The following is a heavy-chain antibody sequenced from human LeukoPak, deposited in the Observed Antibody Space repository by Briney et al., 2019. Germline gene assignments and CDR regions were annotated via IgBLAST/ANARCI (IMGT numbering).Heavy chain of an antibody. D-gene: IGHD6-19*01. CDR2: ISSSGSTI. V-gene: IGHV3-48*03. J-gene: IGHJ3*02. CDR3: ARGASVVAGNDNAFDI. Sequence: PGGSLRLSCAASGFTFSSYEMNWVRQAPGKGVEWFSYISSSGSTIYYADSVKGRFTISRDNAKNSLYLQMNSLRADDTAVYYCARGASVVAGNDNAFDIWGQGTMVTVSS. CDR1: GFTFSSYE.